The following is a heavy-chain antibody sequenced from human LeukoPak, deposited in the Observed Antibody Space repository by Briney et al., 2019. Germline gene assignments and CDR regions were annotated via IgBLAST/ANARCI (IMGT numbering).Heavy chain of an antibody. D-gene: IGHD3-3*01. CDR2: INPSGGST. V-gene: IGHV1-46*01. CDR3: ARAGPYDFWSGYYTRDYYYYGMDV. J-gene: IGHJ6*02. CDR1: GYTFTSYY. Sequence: ASVKVSCKASGYTFTSYYMHWVRQAPGQGLEWMGIINPSGGSTSYAQKFQGRVTMTRDTSTSTVYMELSSLRSEDTAVYYCARAGPYDFWSGYYTRDYYYYGMDVWGQGTAVIVSS.